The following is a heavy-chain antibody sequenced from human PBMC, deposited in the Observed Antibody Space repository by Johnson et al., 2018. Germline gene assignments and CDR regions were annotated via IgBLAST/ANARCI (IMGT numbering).Heavy chain of an antibody. CDR3: AKSRGGYSFGNAFDI. CDR1: GFTFSSYA. V-gene: IGHV3-23*04. CDR2: ISGSDYST. J-gene: IGHJ3*02. Sequence: VQLVESGGGLVQPGGSXRLSCAASGFTFSSYAMSWVRQAPGKGLEWVSVISGSDYSTYYADSVKGRFTISRDNSKNTLYLQMNSLRTEDTAVYYCAKSRGGYSFGNAFDIWGQGTMVTVSS. D-gene: IGHD5-18*01.